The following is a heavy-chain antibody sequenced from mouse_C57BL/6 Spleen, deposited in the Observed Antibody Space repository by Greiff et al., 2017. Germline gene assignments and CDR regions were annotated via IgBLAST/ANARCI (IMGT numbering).Heavy chain of an antibody. CDR1: GYSITSGYY. V-gene: IGHV3-6*01. D-gene: IGHD1-3*01. J-gene: IGHJ2*01. CDR3: ARDKGDY. Sequence: EVKLMESGPGLVKPSQSLSLTCSVTGYSITSGYYSYLIRPFPENKLELMGYISYDGSNNYNPSLKNRIAITRDTSKNQSFLKLNSETTEDTATYYCARDKGDYWGQGTTLTVSS. CDR2: ISYDGSN.